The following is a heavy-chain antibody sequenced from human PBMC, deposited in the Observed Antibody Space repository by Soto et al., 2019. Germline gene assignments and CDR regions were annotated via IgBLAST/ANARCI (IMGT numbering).Heavy chain of an antibody. CDR2: IRSKANSYAT. V-gene: IGHV3-73*02. J-gene: IGHJ4*02. CDR1: GFTFSGSA. D-gene: IGHD3-9*01. Sequence: EVQLVESGGGLVQPGGSLKLSCAASGFTFSGSAMHWVRQASGKGLEWVGRIRSKANSYATAYAASVKGRFTISRDDSKNTAYLQMNSLKTEDMAVYYCTSTNDILTGYTRSDDYWGQGTLVTVSS. CDR3: TSTNDILTGYTRSDDY.